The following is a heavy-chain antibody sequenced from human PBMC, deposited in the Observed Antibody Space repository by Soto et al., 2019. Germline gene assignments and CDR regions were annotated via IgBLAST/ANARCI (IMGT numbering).Heavy chain of an antibody. V-gene: IGHV4-59*01. D-gene: IGHD2-21*02. CDR1: GGSISRYY. Sequence: QVRLQESGPGLVKPSETLSLTCTVSGGSISRYYWSWIRQPPGKGLGWIGYLYNTGSTIYNPSLESRVTITVDTSKNQFSLNLNSVTAADTAVYYCARDLWGYCGTDCYPLDVWGPGTTVTVSS. J-gene: IGHJ6*02. CDR2: LYNTGST. CDR3: ARDLWGYCGTDCYPLDV.